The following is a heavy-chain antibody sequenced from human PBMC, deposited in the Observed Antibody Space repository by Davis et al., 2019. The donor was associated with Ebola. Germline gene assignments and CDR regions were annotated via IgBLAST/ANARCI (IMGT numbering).Heavy chain of an antibody. Sequence: GESLKISCAASGFTFSSYSMNWVRQAPGKGLDWVSYISSSSTMYYADSVKGRFTISRDNAKNSLYLQMNSLRDEDTALYYCARDPDTGSPPDAFDIWGQGTMVTVSS. CDR1: GFTFSSYS. V-gene: IGHV3-48*02. CDR2: ISSSSTM. J-gene: IGHJ3*02. D-gene: IGHD1-26*01. CDR3: ARDPDTGSPPDAFDI.